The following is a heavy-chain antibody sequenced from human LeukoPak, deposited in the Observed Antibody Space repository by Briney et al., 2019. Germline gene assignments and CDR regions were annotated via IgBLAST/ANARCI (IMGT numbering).Heavy chain of an antibody. CDR3: AKDAYGGATFFYYMDV. V-gene: IGHV3-9*01. CDR1: GFTFDDYA. CDR2: ISWNSGNI. Sequence: PGGSLRLSCAGSGFTFDDYAMHWVRQTPGKGLEWVSGISWNSGNIAYAYLVGGRFTISRDNAKNSLSLQMNSLSDEDTAVYYCAKDAYGGATFFYYMDVWGKGTTVTVSS. J-gene: IGHJ6*03. D-gene: IGHD2/OR15-2a*01.